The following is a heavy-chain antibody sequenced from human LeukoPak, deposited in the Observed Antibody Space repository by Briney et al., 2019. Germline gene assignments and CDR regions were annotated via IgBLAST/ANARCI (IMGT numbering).Heavy chain of an antibody. J-gene: IGHJ4*02. D-gene: IGHD6-13*01. V-gene: IGHV4-34*01. CDR1: GGSFSGYY. CDR3: ARGHTAAAVWGRMDV. CDR2: INHSGNT. Sequence: SETLSLTCAVYGGSFSGYYWSWIRQPPGKGLEWIGEINHSGNTNYNPSLKSRITISVDTSKNQFSLKLSSVTAADTAVYYCARGHTAAAVWGRMDVWGQGTLVTVSS.